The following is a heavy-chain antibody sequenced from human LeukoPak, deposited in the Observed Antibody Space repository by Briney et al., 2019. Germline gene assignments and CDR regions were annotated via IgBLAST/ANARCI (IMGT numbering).Heavy chain of an antibody. Sequence: SETLSLTCTVSGGSISSSLYSWGWIRQSPGKGLEWIGRISSSGSTNYNPSLKSRVTISVDTSKNQFSLKLSSVTAADTAVYFCARGPYSYDSSGAFDIWGQGTMVTVSS. J-gene: IGHJ3*02. CDR2: ISSSGST. CDR3: ARGPYSYDSSGAFDI. V-gene: IGHV4-39*07. CDR1: GGSISSSLYS. D-gene: IGHD3-22*01.